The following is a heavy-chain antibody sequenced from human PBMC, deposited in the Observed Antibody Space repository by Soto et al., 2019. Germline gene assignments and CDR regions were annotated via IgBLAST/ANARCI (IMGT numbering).Heavy chain of an antibody. CDR3: ARGNLGGFDL. V-gene: IGHV3-74*01. CDR1: GFTFDYYW. D-gene: IGHD4-4*01. Sequence: EVQLVESEGGLVQRGGSLRLSCAASGFTFDYYWMHWVRQAPGQGLVWVAHIQNDGSRTTYADSVTGRFTISRDNAKNTMYLQMNSLGAEDTAVYYCARGNLGGFDLWGQGTTVTVSS. J-gene: IGHJ3*01. CDR2: IQNDGSRT.